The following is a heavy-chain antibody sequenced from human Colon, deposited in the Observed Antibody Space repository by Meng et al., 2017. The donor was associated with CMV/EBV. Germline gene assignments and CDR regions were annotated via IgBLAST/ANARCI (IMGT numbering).Heavy chain of an antibody. V-gene: IGHV1-2*02. J-gene: IGHJ4*02. Sequence: QVQLMQSGAGVNEPGAYVKVSCKTSGYTFSDYYMHWVRQAPGQGLEWMGWIRSDGSATNYAQKFRGRVTMTRDASVSTAYMELSGLTSDDTAVYFCVRSSGWSLFDYWGPGALVTVSS. D-gene: IGHD6-19*01. CDR1: GYTFSDYY. CDR2: IRSDGSAT. CDR3: VRSSGWSLFDY.